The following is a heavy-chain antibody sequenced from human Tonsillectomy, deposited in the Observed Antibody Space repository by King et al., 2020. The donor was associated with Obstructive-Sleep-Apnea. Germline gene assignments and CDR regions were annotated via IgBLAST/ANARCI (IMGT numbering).Heavy chain of an antibody. CDR3: AGLDSLYYDSSGLDY. CDR2: LYHTGST. D-gene: IGHD3-22*01. Sequence: QLQESGPGLVKASETLSLTCTVSGGSVSSYYWSWIRQPPGKGLEWIGYLYHTGSTNYNPSVKGRVTISVDMSKNQFSLKLNSVTAADTAVYYCAGLDSLYYDSSGLDYWGQGTLVTVSS. CDR1: GGSVSSYY. J-gene: IGHJ4*02. V-gene: IGHV4-59*02.